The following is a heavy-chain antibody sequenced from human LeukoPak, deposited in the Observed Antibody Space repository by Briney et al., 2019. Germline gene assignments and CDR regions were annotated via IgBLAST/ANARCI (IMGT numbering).Heavy chain of an antibody. Sequence: ASAKVSCKASGCTFTNYYMHWVRQSPGRGLEWMGLINPSGDATMYAQKSQGRVTLTRDTSTSTDYMELSSLRSEDTAVYYCAAGYSSGWMIYGMDVWGQGTTVTVSS. D-gene: IGHD6-19*01. J-gene: IGHJ6*02. CDR2: INPSGDAT. CDR1: GCTFTNYY. V-gene: IGHV1-46*01. CDR3: AAGYSSGWMIYGMDV.